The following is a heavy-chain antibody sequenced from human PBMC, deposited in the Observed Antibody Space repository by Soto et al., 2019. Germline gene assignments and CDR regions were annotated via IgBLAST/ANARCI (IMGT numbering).Heavy chain of an antibody. Sequence: ASVKVSCKASGYTFTSYYMHWVRQAPGQGLEWMGIINPSGGSTNYAQKFQGRVTMTRDRSTSTIYMELGSLRSEDTAVYYCARGGPTTVTTRIDYWGQGTLVTVSS. D-gene: IGHD4-17*01. J-gene: IGHJ4*02. CDR1: GYTFTSYY. CDR2: INPSGGST. CDR3: ARGGPTTVTTRIDY. V-gene: IGHV1-46*01.